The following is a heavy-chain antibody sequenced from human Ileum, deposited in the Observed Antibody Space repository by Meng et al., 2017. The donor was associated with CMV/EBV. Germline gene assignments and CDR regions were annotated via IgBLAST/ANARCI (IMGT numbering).Heavy chain of an antibody. D-gene: IGHD1-26*01. Sequence: ASVKVSCKSSGYTFTAYYIHWVRQAPGQGLEWMGWINPNTGATNYAQKFQDRVTMTRDTSISTAYMGLSRLRSDDTALYFCAREEGAYLTNDYYYGMDVWGLGTTVTVSS. CDR1: GYTFTAYY. J-gene: IGHJ6*02. CDR3: AREEGAYLTNDYYYGMDV. CDR2: INPNTGAT. V-gene: IGHV1-2*02.